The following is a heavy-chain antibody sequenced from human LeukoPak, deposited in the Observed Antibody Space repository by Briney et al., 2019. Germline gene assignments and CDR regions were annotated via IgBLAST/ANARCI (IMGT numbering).Heavy chain of an antibody. D-gene: IGHD6-13*01. CDR2: ISWNSASV. Sequence: PGRSLRLSCETSGFTFDDYGMHWVRQASGKGLEWVSTISWNSASVGYVDSVKGRFTISRDNAKKTLYLQMNSLRPEDTALYYCAKDYGYSGSWYDYWGQGTLVTVSS. CDR1: GFTFDDYG. V-gene: IGHV3-9*01. J-gene: IGHJ4*02. CDR3: AKDYGYSGSWYDY.